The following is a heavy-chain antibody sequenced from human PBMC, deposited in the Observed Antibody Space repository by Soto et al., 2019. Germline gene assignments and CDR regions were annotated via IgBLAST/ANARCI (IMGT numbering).Heavy chain of an antibody. V-gene: IGHV4-39*01. CDR3: ARGFTYSDISTGFDY. D-gene: IGHD3-9*01. J-gene: IGHJ4*02. Sequence: PSETLSLTCTVSGGSISSSSYYWGWIRQPPGKGLEWIGSIYYSGSTYYNPSLKSRVTISVDTSKNQFSLKLSSVTAADTAVYYCARGFTYSDISTGFDYWGQGTLVTVS. CDR1: GGSISSSSYY. CDR2: IYYSGST.